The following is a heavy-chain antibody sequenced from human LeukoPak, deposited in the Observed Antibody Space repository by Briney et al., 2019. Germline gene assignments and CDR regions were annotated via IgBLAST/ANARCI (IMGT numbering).Heavy chain of an antibody. J-gene: IGHJ4*02. CDR3: ARASGGYIEASIDY. CDR1: GGSISSYY. V-gene: IGHV4-59*01. Sequence: SETLSLTCTVSGGSISSYYWSWIRQPPGKGLEWIGNIYDSGSTNYNPPLKSRVTISVDTSKNQFSLKLSSVTAADTAVYYCARASGGYIEASIDYWGQGTLVTVSS. CDR2: IYDSGST. D-gene: IGHD6-19*01.